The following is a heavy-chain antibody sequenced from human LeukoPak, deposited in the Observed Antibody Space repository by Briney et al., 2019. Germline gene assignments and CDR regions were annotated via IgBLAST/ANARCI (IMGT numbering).Heavy chain of an antibody. Sequence: GASLLTSCWGFAYIFTNYWIGWMRQMPAKGLEWMGIIYPGDSDTRYRPSCQVQVTISADKYISTAYLQWRSLKASDTAMYYCARGGNYFDYWGQGTLVTVSS. CDR3: ARGGNYFDY. CDR2: IYPGDSDT. CDR1: AYIFTNYW. J-gene: IGHJ4*02. D-gene: IGHD1-26*01. V-gene: IGHV5-51*01.